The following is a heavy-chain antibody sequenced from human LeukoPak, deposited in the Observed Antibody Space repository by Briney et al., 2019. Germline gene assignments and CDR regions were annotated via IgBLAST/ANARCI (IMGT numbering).Heavy chain of an antibody. CDR2: ISDSGGST. J-gene: IGHJ4*02. CDR1: GFTFSSHW. D-gene: IGHD3-16*01. CDR3: AKDNDYVWGSYDY. Sequence: GGSLRLSCAASGFTFSSHWMHWVRQAPGKGLEWVSTISDSGGSTYYADSVKGRFTISRDNSKTTVYLQMNSLRAEDTAVFYCAKDNDYVWGSYDYWGQGTLVTVSS. V-gene: IGHV3-23*01.